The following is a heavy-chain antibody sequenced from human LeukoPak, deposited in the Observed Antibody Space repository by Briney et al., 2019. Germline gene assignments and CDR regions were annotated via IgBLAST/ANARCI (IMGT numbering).Heavy chain of an antibody. Sequence: SETMSLTCTVSGVSIISGTSYWGWIRQPPGKGLEWIGNIYYTGSTFYNPSLKSRVTISVDTSKNQFSLKLSSVTAADTAVYYCARLGRQLALDYWGQGTLVTVSS. CDR2: IYYTGST. CDR1: GVSIISGTSY. CDR3: ARLGRQLALDY. V-gene: IGHV4-39*01. J-gene: IGHJ4*02. D-gene: IGHD6-13*01.